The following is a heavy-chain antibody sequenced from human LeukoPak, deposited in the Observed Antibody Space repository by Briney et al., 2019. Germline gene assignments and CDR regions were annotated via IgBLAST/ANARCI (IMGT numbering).Heavy chain of an antibody. CDR2: INPNSGDI. Sequence: ASVKVSCRASGYTFTAYYMHWVRQAPGQGLEWMGWINPNSGDIKYAQKLQGRVTMTRDTSISSAYMELSRLRSDDTAVYYCARSVVVVAATFDYWGQGTLVTVSS. CDR3: ARSVVVVAATFDY. CDR1: GYTFTAYY. V-gene: IGHV1-2*02. D-gene: IGHD2-15*01. J-gene: IGHJ4*02.